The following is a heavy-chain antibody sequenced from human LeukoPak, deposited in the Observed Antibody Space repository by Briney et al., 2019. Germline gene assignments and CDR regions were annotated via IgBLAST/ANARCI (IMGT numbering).Heavy chain of an antibody. CDR1: GFTFSSYA. D-gene: IGHD2-21*02. CDR2: ISYDGSNK. V-gene: IGHV3-30*04. CDR3: ARDPRGGGDRYFDY. Sequence: GGSLRLSCAASGFTFSSYAMHWVRQAPGKGLEWVAVISYDGSNKYYADSVKGRFTISRDNSKNTLYLQMNSLRAEDTAVYYCARDPRGGGDRYFDYWGQGTLVTVSS. J-gene: IGHJ4*02.